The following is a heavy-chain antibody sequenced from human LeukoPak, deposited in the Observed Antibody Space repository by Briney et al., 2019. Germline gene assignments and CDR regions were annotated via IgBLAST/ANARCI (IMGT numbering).Heavy chain of an antibody. CDR3: ARDDYGDSGPLFDY. Sequence: GGPLRLSCEASEFTFSSYAISWVRQAQGKGLEWASPISGSGGSTYYADSVRGRFTISRDDSKNTLYLQMDSLRAEDTAIYYCARDDYGDSGPLFDYWGQGALVTVSS. J-gene: IGHJ4*02. CDR1: EFTFSSYA. D-gene: IGHD4-17*01. CDR2: ISGSGGST. V-gene: IGHV3-23*01.